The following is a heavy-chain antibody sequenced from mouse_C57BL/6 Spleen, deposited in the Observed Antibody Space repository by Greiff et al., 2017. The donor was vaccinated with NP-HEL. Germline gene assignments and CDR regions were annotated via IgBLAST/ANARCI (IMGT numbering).Heavy chain of an antibody. V-gene: IGHV5-12*01. J-gene: IGHJ1*03. CDR2: ISNGGGST. CDR1: GFTFSDYY. D-gene: IGHD1-1*01. CDR3: ARVGSSSWYFDG. Sequence: EVKLMESGGGLVQPGGSLKLSCAASGFTFSDYYMYWVRQTPEKRLEWVAYISNGGGSTYYPATVKGRFTISRDNAKNTLYLQMSRLKSEDTAMYYCARVGSSSWYFDGWGTGTTVTVSS.